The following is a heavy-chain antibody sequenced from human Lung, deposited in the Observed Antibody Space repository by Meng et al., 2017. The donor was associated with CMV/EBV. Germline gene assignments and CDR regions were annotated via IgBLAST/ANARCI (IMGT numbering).Heavy chain of an antibody. J-gene: IGHJ4*02. Sequence: GGSLRLSCSASGFTFSTYAMHWVRQAPGKGLDGVALISFDGSSKYFADSVKGRFTISRDSSKNTLYLQMNTLRTEDTAIYFCARAGVYFDYWGQGTLVTASS. D-gene: IGHD3-10*01. CDR3: ARAGVYFDY. V-gene: IGHV3-30-3*01. CDR2: ISFDGSSK. CDR1: GFTFSTYA.